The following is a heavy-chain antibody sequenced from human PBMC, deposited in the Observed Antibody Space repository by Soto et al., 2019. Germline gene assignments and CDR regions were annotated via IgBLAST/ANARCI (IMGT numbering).Heavy chain of an antibody. Sequence: AGGSLRLSCAASGFTFSSYAMGWVRQAPGKGLEWVSAISSSGGSTYYADSVKGRFTISRDNSKNTLYLQMNGLRAEDTAVYYCATHHRSSSSQTFDYWGQGILVTVSS. J-gene: IGHJ4*02. CDR1: GFTFSSYA. D-gene: IGHD6-6*01. V-gene: IGHV3-23*01. CDR3: ATHHRSSSSQTFDY. CDR2: ISSSGGST.